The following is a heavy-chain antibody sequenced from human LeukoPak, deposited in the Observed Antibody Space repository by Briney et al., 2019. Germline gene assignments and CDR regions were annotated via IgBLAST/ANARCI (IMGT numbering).Heavy chain of an antibody. CDR2: IIPIFGTA. J-gene: IGHJ4*02. V-gene: IGHV1-69*13. Sequence: SVKVSCKASGGTFSSYAISWVRQAPGQGLEWMGGIIPIFGTANYAQKFQGRVTITADESTSTAYMELSSLRSEDTAVYYCARTPTTVTYFDYWGQGTLVTVSS. CDR3: ARTPTTVTYFDY. CDR1: GGTFSSYA. D-gene: IGHD4-17*01.